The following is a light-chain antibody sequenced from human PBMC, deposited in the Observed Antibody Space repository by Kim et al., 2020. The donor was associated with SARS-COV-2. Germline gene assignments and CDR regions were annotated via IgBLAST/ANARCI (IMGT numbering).Light chain of an antibody. CDR3: QQYNTYPYT. Sequence: SASVGDRVTITCRASQSISSWLAWYQQKPGEAPKVLIYDASSLQSGLPSRFSGGGSGKEFTLSISSLQPDDFATYYCQQYNTYPYTFGQGTKLEI. J-gene: IGKJ2*01. CDR1: QSISSW. CDR2: DAS. V-gene: IGKV1-5*01.